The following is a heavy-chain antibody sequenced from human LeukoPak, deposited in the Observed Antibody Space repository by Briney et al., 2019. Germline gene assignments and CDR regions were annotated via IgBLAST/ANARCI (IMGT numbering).Heavy chain of an antibody. CDR2: INHSGST. V-gene: IGHV4-34*01. CDR3: ARGKRAYCGGDCYTPIFDY. J-gene: IGHJ4*02. D-gene: IGHD2-21*02. Sequence: SETLSLTCAVYGGSFSGYYWSWIRQPPGKGLEWIGEINHSGSTYYNPSLKSRVTISVDTSKNQFSLKLSSVTAADTAVYYCARGKRAYCGGDCYTPIFDYWGQGTLVTVSS. CDR1: GGSFSGYY.